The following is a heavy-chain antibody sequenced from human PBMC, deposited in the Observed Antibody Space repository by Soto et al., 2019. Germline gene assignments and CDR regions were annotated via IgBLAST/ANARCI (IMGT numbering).Heavy chain of an antibody. CDR3: AKEANTGWYPLKDAFDI. V-gene: IGHV3-23*01. Sequence: GGSLRLSCAASGFTFSSYAMSWVRQAPGKGLEWVSAISDSGGSTYYADSVKGRFTISRDNSKNTLYLQMNSLRAEDTAVYYCAKEANTGWYPLKDAFDIWGQGTMVTVSS. J-gene: IGHJ3*02. CDR2: ISDSGGST. CDR1: GFTFSSYA. D-gene: IGHD6-19*01.